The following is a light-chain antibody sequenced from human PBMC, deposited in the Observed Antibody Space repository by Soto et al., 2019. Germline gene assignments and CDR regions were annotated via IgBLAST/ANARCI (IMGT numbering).Light chain of an antibody. Sequence: DIQMTQSPSSLSASVGDRVTITCRASQIISSYLNWYQQKPGKAPKLLIYAASSLHSGVPSRFSGSGSGTDFTLTIVNLQPEDFATYFCQQSLSTPFTFGPGTKVDI. CDR1: QIISSY. J-gene: IGKJ3*01. CDR2: AAS. V-gene: IGKV1-39*01. CDR3: QQSLSTPFT.